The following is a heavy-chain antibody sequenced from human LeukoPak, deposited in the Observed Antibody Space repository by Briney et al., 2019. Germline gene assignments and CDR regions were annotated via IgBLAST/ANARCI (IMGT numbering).Heavy chain of an antibody. CDR3: AAEREMATILFDY. J-gene: IGHJ4*02. Sequence: GASVKVSCKASGFTFTSSAVQWVRQARGQRLEWIGWIVVGSGNTNYAQKFQERVTITRDMSTSTAYMELSSLRSEDTAVYHCAAEREMATILFDYWGQGTLVTVSS. V-gene: IGHV1-58*01. CDR2: IVVGSGNT. D-gene: IGHD5-24*01. CDR1: GFTFTSSA.